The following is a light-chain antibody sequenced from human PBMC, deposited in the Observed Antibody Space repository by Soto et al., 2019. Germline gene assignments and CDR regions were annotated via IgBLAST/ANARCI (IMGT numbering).Light chain of an antibody. CDR1: SGHSSYI. CDR3: ETWDSNTRV. CDR2: LEGSGSY. Sequence: QLVLTQSSSASPSLGSSVKLTCTLSSGHSSYIIAWHQQQPGKAPRYLMKLEGSGSYNKGSGVPDRFSGSSSGADRYLTLSNLQFEDEADYYCETWDSNTRVFGTGTQLTVL. V-gene: IGLV4-60*02. J-gene: IGLJ1*01.